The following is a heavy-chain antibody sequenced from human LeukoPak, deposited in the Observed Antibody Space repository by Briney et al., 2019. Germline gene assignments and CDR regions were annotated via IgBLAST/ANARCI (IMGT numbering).Heavy chain of an antibody. Sequence: ASVKVSCKASGGTFSSYAISWVRQAPGQGLEWMGGIIPIFGTANYAQKFQGRVTITADEFTSTAYMELRSLRSEDTAVYHCARESREWPGGCGSTSCQSYYYYGMDVWGKGTTVTVSS. CDR1: GGTFSSYA. CDR2: IIPIFGTA. D-gene: IGHD2-2*01. J-gene: IGHJ6*04. CDR3: ARESREWPGGCGSTSCQSYYYYGMDV. V-gene: IGHV1-69*13.